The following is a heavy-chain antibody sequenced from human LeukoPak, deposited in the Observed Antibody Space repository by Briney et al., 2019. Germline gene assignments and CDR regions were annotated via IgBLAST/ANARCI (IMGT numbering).Heavy chain of an antibody. V-gene: IGHV4-59*08. J-gene: IGHJ4*02. D-gene: IGHD6-19*01. CDR2: IYYSGST. CDR1: GGSISIYY. Sequence: SETLSLTCTVSGGSISIYYWSWIRQPPGKGLEWIGYIYYSGSTNYNPSLKSRVTISVDTSKNQFSLKLSSVTAADTAVYYCARQKEYSSGWYYWGQGTLVTVSS. CDR3: ARQKEYSSGWYY.